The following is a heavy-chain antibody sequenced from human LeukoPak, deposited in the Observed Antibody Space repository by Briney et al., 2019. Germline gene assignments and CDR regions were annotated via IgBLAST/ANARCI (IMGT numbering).Heavy chain of an antibody. Sequence: GGSLRLSCAASGFTFSSYSMNWVRQAPGKGLEWVSSISSSSSYIYYADSVKGRFTISRDNAKNSLYLQMNSLRAEDTAVYYCARDMYYDYVWGSYRYFDYWGQGTLVTVSS. J-gene: IGHJ4*02. CDR1: GFTFSSYS. CDR3: ARDMYYDYVWGSYRYFDY. CDR2: ISSSSSYI. V-gene: IGHV3-21*01. D-gene: IGHD3-16*02.